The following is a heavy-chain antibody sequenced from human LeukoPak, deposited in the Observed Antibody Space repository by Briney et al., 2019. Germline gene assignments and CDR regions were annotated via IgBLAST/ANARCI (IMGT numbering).Heavy chain of an antibody. Sequence: PGGSLRLSCAASGFTFSSYEMNWVRQAPGKGLESISYISNSGSTIYYGDSVKGRFTMSRDNAKKSLYLQMNSLRAEDTAVYYCARGPDFTVGHDYWGQGTLVIVSS. J-gene: IGHJ4*02. V-gene: IGHV3-48*03. D-gene: IGHD4-23*01. CDR2: ISNSGSTI. CDR3: ARGPDFTVGHDY. CDR1: GFTFSSYE.